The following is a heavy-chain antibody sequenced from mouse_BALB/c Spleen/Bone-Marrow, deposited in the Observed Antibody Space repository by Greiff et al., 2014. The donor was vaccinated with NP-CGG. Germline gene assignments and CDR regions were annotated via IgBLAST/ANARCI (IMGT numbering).Heavy chain of an antibody. V-gene: IGHV1-18*01. D-gene: IGHD1-1*02. CDR2: INPKNGGT. J-gene: IGHJ3*01. CDR3: ARDWYYYGSSSSWFAH. Sequence: EVQLQQSGPELVKPGASVKISCKTSGYTFTEYTIHWVKQSHGKSLEWIGGINPKNGGTTYKQKFKGKATLTVDKSSSTAYMELRSLTSEDSAVYYCARDWYYYGSSSSWFAHWGRGTLVTVSA. CDR1: GYTFTEYT.